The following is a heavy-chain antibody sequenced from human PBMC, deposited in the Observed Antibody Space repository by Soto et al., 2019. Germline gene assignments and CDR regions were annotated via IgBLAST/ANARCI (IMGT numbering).Heavy chain of an antibody. Sequence: SVKVSCKASGGTFSSYAISWVRRAPGQGLGWMGGIIPIFGTANYAQKFQGRVTITADESTSTAYMELSSLRSEDTAVYYCARGVLCSGGSCYSWPYNWFDPWGQGTLVTVSS. D-gene: IGHD2-15*01. CDR3: ARGVLCSGGSCYSWPYNWFDP. V-gene: IGHV1-69*13. J-gene: IGHJ5*02. CDR1: GGTFSSYA. CDR2: IIPIFGTA.